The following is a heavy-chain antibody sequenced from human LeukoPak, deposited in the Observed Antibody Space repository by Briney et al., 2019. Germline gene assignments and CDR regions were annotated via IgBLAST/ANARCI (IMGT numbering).Heavy chain of an antibody. D-gene: IGHD1-26*01. CDR3: ARDSARLGATDY. CDR1: GFTFSSYS. J-gene: IGHJ4*02. Sequence: GGSLRLSCAASGFTFSSYSMNWVRQAPGKGLEWVSSISSSSSYIYYADSVKGRFTISRDNAKNSLYLQMNSLRAEDTAVYYCARDSARLGATDYWGQGTLVTVSS. V-gene: IGHV3-21*01. CDR2: ISSSSSYI.